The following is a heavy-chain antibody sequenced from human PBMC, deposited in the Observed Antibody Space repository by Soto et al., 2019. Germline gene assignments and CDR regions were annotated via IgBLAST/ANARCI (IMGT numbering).Heavy chain of an antibody. CDR3: AKYGSGSYYTVY. J-gene: IGHJ4*02. Sequence: GSLSLSCAASGFTFSSYAMSWVRQAPGKGLEWVSAISGSGGSTYYADSVKGRFTISSDNSKNTLYLQMNSLRAEDTAVYYCAKYGSGSYYTVYWGQGTLVTVSS. CDR1: GFTFSSYA. D-gene: IGHD3-10*01. V-gene: IGHV3-23*01. CDR2: ISGSGGST.